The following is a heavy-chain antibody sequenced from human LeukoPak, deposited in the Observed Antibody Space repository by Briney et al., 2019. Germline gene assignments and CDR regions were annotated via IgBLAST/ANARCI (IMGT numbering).Heavy chain of an antibody. CDR2: IWYDGSNK. CDR1: GFTFSSHG. D-gene: IGHD6-19*01. Sequence: PGGSLRLSCAASGFTFSSHGMHWVRQAPGKGLEWVAVIWYDGSNKYYANSVKGRFTISRDNSKNTLYLQMNSLRAEDTAVYYCARDLGPAPGISVGGSGFGYWGQGTLVTVSS. V-gene: IGHV3-33*08. CDR3: ARDLGPAPGISVGGSGFGY. J-gene: IGHJ4*02.